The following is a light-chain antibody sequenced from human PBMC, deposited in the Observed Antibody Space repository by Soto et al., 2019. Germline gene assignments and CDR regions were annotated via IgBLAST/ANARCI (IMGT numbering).Light chain of an antibody. CDR3: MQALQTPRA. CDR1: QSLLHSNGYNY. J-gene: IGKJ4*01. V-gene: IGKV2-28*01. CDR2: LGS. Sequence: DIVMTQSPLSLPVTPGEPASISCGSSQSLLHSNGYNYLDWYLQKPGQSPQFLIYLGSNRASGVPDRFSGSGSGTDFTLKISRVEAEDAGVYYCMQALQTPRAFGGGTKVEIK.